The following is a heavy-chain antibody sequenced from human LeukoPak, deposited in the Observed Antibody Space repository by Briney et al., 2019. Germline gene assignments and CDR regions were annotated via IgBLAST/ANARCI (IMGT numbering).Heavy chain of an antibody. CDR2: IYYGGST. Sequence: PSETLSLTCTVSGGSISSSSYYWGWIRQPPGKGLEWIGSIYYGGSTYYNPSLKSRVTISVDTSKNPFSLKLSSVTAADTAVYYCARVSGYSDDYWGQGTLVTVSS. CDR1: GGSISSSSYY. D-gene: IGHD3-22*01. J-gene: IGHJ4*02. V-gene: IGHV4-39*07. CDR3: ARVSGYSDDY.